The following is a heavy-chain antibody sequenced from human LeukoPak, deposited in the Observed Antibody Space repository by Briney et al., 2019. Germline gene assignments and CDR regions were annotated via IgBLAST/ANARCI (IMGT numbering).Heavy chain of an antibody. CDR1: GYSFTTYW. CDR2: IYPGDSDT. Sequence: GESLKISCKGSGYSFTTYWIGWVRQMPGKGLEWMGIIYPGDSDTRYSPSFQGQVTISADKSISTAYLQWSSLKASDTAIYYCARREAVAGTKDFLDYWGREPWSPSPQ. V-gene: IGHV5-51*01. J-gene: IGHJ4*02. CDR3: ARREAVAGTKDFLDY. D-gene: IGHD6-19*01.